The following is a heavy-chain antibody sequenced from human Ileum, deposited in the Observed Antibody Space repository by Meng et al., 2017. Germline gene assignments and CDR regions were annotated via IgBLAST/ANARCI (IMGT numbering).Heavy chain of an antibody. Sequence: QVQLEESGPRLVKASETLSLTCSVSGASMSVVSYWSWVRQSPGKGLEWIGQIDHLGIAYYKPSLKSRVTMSIDQSKSQFSLRLTSVSAADTAVYYCARHGGYYQDFWGQGTLVTVSS. V-gene: IGHV4-4*02. D-gene: IGHD4-23*01. CDR3: ARHGGYYQDF. J-gene: IGHJ4*02. CDR1: GASMSVVSY. CDR2: IDHLGIA.